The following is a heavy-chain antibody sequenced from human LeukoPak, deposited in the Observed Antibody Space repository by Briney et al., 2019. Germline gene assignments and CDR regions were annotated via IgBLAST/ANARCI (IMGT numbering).Heavy chain of an antibody. CDR2: IYHSGNT. D-gene: IGHD3-22*01. J-gene: IGHJ3*02. V-gene: IGHV4-38-2*02. CDR3: ARDSSLSSGPTDGFDI. Sequence: SETLSLTCAVSGYFISTGYYWGWLRPPPGKGLELIGSIYHSGNTYYNPSLKSRVTISVDTSKNQFSLKLTSVTAADTAVYYCARDSSLSSGPTDGFDIWGQGTLVTVSS. CDR1: GYFISTGYY.